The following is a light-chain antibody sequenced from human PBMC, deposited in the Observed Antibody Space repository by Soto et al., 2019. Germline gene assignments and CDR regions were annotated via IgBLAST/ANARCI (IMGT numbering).Light chain of an antibody. CDR2: EVS. CDR1: SSDVGKYDY. CDR3: SSYTSSSTLDVV. J-gene: IGLJ2*01. Sequence: QSALTQPPSASGSPGQSVTISCTGTSSDVGKYDYVSWFQHHPGKAPKLIIYEVSNRPSGVSNRFSGSKSGNTASLTISGLQAEDEADYYCSSYTSSSTLDVVFGGGTKLTVL. V-gene: IGLV2-14*01.